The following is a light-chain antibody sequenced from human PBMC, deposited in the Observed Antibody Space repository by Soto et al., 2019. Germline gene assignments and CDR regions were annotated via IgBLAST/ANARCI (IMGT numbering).Light chain of an antibody. Sequence: QSALTQPASVSGSPGQSITISCTGTSRDVGGYNYVSWYQQHPGKAPKLMIYEVSNRPSGVSNRFSGSKSGNTASLTISGLQAEDEADYYCSSYTSRSTQVFGTGTKLTVL. CDR2: EVS. CDR1: SRDVGGYNY. J-gene: IGLJ1*01. V-gene: IGLV2-14*01. CDR3: SSYTSRSTQV.